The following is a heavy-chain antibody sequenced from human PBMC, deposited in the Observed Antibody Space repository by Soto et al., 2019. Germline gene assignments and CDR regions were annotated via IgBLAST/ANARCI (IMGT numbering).Heavy chain of an antibody. CDR1: GFTFSSYE. Sequence: GGSLRLSCAASGFTFSSYEMNWVRQAPGKGPEWVSYISSSGSTIYYADSVKGRFTISRDNAKNSLYLQMNSLRAEDTAVYYCARAGTVLVWYYYGMDVWGQGTTVTVSS. V-gene: IGHV3-48*03. CDR3: ARAGTVLVWYYYGMDV. CDR2: ISSSGSTI. D-gene: IGHD6-13*01. J-gene: IGHJ6*02.